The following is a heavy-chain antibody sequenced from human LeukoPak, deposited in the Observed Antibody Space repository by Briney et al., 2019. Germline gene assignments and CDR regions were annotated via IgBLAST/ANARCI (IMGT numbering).Heavy chain of an antibody. V-gene: IGHV4-59*01. J-gene: IGHJ4*02. Sequence: SETLSLTCTVSGGSISSYYWSWIRQPPGKGLVCVGYLYYSGSTNYTPSLKGRVTISVDTSKNQFSLKLSAVTAADTAVYYCARSSPRQWLPEYFDYWGQGTLVTVSS. CDR1: GGSISSYY. D-gene: IGHD6-19*01. CDR3: ARSSPRQWLPEYFDY. CDR2: LYYSGST.